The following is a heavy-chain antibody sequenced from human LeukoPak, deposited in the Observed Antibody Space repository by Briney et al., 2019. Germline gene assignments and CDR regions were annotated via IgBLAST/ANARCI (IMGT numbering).Heavy chain of an antibody. J-gene: IGHJ4*02. CDR1: GFTFSSYG. CDR3: AKDLRIAVTWFDY. Sequence: GGSLRLSCAASGFTFSSYGMHWVRQAPGKGLEWVAFIRYDGSNKYYADSVKGRFTISRDNSKNTLYLQMNSLRAEDTAVYYCAKDLRIAVTWFDYWGQGTLVTVSS. V-gene: IGHV3-30*02. CDR2: IRYDGSNK. D-gene: IGHD6-19*01.